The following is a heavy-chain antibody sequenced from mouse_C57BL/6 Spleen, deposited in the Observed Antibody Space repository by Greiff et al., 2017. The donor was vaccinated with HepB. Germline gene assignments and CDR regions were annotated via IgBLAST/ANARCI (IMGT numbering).Heavy chain of an antibody. Sequence: QVQLQQSGAELVKPGASVKISCKASGYAFSSYWMNWVKQRPGKGLEWIGQIYPGDGDTNYNGKFKGKATLTADKSSSTAYMQLSSLTSEDSAVYFCARWTTVGPYYAMDYWGQGTSVTVSS. CDR2: IYPGDGDT. V-gene: IGHV1-80*01. CDR1: GYAFSSYW. D-gene: IGHD1-1*01. J-gene: IGHJ4*01. CDR3: ARWTTVGPYYAMDY.